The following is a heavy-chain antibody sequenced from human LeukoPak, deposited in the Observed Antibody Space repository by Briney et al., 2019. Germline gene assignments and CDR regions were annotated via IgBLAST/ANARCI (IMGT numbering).Heavy chain of an antibody. J-gene: IGHJ4*02. D-gene: IGHD3-9*01. V-gene: IGHV3-23*01. CDR2: IYENGGTT. CDR3: AKDAPDLRYFDSYYFDY. CDR1: GFTFRSHA. Sequence: GGSLRLSCVGSGFTFRSHAMSWVRQAPEKGLEFVSGIYENGGTTYYADSVKGRFSISRDTLKNTLYLQMNSLRAEDTAVYYCAKDAPDLRYFDSYYFDYWGQGTLVTVSS.